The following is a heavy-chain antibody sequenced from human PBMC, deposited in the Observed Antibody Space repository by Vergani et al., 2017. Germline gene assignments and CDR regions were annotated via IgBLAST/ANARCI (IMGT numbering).Heavy chain of an antibody. CDR1: GFTFSSYG. CDR3: ERRMGFSIDY. CDR2: IWYDGSNK. Sequence: QVQLVESGGGVVQPGRSLRLSCAASGFTFSSYGMHWVRQAPGKGLEWVAVIWYDGSNKYYADSVKGRFTISRDNSKNTLYLQMNSLRAEDTAVYYCERRMGFSIDYWGQGTLVTVSS. D-gene: IGHD2-15*01. J-gene: IGHJ4*02. V-gene: IGHV3-33*01.